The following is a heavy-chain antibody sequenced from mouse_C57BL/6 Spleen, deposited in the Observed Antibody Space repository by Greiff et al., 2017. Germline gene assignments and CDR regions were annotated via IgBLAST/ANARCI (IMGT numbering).Heavy chain of an antibody. D-gene: IGHD3-1*01. V-gene: IGHV1-5*01. CDR2: IYPGNSDT. J-gene: IGHJ2*01. Sequence: VQLQQSGTVLARPGASVKMSCKTSGYTFTSYWMHWVKQRPGQGLEWMGAIYPGNSDTSYNQKFKGKAKLTAFTSASTAYIQRSSLTNADSATYNCTRGGLPVYFECRGNSTTVTVS. CDR3: TRGGLPVYFEC. CDR1: GYTFTSYW.